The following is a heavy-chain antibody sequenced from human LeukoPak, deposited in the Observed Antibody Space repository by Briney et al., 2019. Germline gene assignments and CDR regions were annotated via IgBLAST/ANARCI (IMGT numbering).Heavy chain of an antibody. Sequence: SETLSHTCTVSGGSISSGGYYWSWIRQPPGKGLEWIGYISYTGSTDYNPSLKSRVTISVDMSKNQFSLKVSSVTAADTAVYYCARGSVYFDSWGQGTLVTVSS. CDR2: ISYTGST. CDR1: GGSISSGGYY. CDR3: ARGSVYFDS. J-gene: IGHJ4*02. V-gene: IGHV4-61*08.